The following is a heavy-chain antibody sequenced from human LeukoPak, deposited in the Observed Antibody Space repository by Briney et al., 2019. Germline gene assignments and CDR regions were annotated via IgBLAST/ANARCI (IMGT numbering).Heavy chain of an antibody. V-gene: IGHV3-73*01. CDR2: IRSKANSYAT. Sequence: GGSLRLSCAASGFTFSGSAMHWVRQASGKGLEWVGRIRSKANSYATAYAASVKGRFTISRDDSKNTAYLQMNSLKTEDTAVYYCTRPGSGDDYQYYFDYWGQGTLVTVSS. D-gene: IGHD3-22*01. CDR1: GFTFSGSA. CDR3: TRPGSGDDYQYYFDY. J-gene: IGHJ4*02.